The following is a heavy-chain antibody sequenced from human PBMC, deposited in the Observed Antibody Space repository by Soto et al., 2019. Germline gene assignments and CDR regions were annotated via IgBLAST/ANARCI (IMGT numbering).Heavy chain of an antibody. CDR1: GYTFTRFG. Sequence: QVQLVQSGAEVKKPGASVKVSCKASGYTFTRFGINWVRQAPGQGLEWMGWISGYNGNTNTAENSQGRVTMTTDTSATTAYLELRSLRSDDTAVYYCARDFEARGQLVGGFDYWGQGTLVTVSS. D-gene: IGHD6-6*01. CDR3: ARDFEARGQLVGGFDY. V-gene: IGHV1-18*01. CDR2: ISGYNGNT. J-gene: IGHJ4*02.